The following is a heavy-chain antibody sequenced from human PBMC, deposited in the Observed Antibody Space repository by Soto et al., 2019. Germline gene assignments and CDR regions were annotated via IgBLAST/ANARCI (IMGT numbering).Heavy chain of an antibody. V-gene: IGHV5-51*01. CDR1: VYSFTRYW. CDR3: ARGRPTYYYDSSGYDVRYPGMDV. J-gene: IGHJ6*02. D-gene: IGHD3-22*01. CDR2: IYPGDSDT. Sequence: LXISCNGSVYSFTRYWIGWVRQMPGKGLEWMGIIYPGDSDTRYSPSFQGQVTISADKSISTAYLQWSSLKASDTAMYYCARGRPTYYYDSSGYDVRYPGMDVWGQGTKVTVSS.